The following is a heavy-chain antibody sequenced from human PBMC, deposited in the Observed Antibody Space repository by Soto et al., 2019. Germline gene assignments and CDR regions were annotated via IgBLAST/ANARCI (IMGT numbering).Heavy chain of an antibody. CDR2: LSHDGSNK. D-gene: IGHD2-2*02. J-gene: IGHJ4*02. Sequence: GGSLRLSCAASGFTLSSHGMHWVRQAPGKGLEWVAVLSHDGSNKFYAVSVEGRFTFSRDDSKNTLYLQMNSLRAEDTAMYYCAKENTFADYWGQGTLVTVSS. CDR1: GFTLSSHG. CDR3: AKENTFADY. V-gene: IGHV3-30*18.